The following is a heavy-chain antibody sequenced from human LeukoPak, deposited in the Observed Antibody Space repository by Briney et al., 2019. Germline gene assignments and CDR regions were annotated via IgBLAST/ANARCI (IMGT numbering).Heavy chain of an antibody. CDR3: ARGLRVGMQWRGEAFDI. J-gene: IGHJ3*02. Sequence: PGGSLRLSCAASGFTFSDYYMSWIRQAPGKGLEWIGEINHSGSTNYNPSLKSRVTISVDTSKNQFSLKLSSVTAADTAVYYCARGLRVGMQWRGEAFDIWGQGTMVTVSS. CDR2: INHSGST. V-gene: IGHV4-34*01. CDR1: GFTFSDYY. D-gene: IGHD6-19*01.